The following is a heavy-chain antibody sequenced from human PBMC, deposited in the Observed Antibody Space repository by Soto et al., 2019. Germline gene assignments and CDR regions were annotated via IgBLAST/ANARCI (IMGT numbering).Heavy chain of an antibody. V-gene: IGHV1-24*01. CDR1: GYTLTELS. J-gene: IGHJ4*02. CDR2: FDPEDGET. Sequence: ASVKVSCKVSGYTLTELSMHWVRQAPGKGLEWMGGFDPEDGETIYAQKFQGRVTMTEDTSTDTAYMELSSLRSEDTAVYYCATAMLIAVAESSPILWGQGTLVTVS. CDR3: ATAMLIAVAESSPIL. D-gene: IGHD6-19*01.